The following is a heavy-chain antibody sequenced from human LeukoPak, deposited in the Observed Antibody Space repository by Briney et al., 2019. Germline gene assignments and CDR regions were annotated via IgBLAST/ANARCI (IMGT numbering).Heavy chain of an antibody. CDR2: IKQDGSEK. J-gene: IGHJ4*02. CDR3: ARSEYYGSGSYYTYPDY. Sequence: PGGSLRLSCAASGFTFSSYWMSWVRQAPGKGLERVANIKQDGSEKYYVDSVKGRFTISRDNAKNSLYLQMNSLRAEDTAVYYCARSEYYGSGSYYTYPDYWGQGTLVTVSS. D-gene: IGHD3-10*01. CDR1: GFTFSSYW. V-gene: IGHV3-7*01.